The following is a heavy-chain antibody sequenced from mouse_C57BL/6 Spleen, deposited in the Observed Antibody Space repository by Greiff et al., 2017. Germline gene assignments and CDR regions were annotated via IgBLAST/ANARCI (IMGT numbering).Heavy chain of an antibody. J-gene: IGHJ2*01. CDR1: GYTFTSYW. CDR2: IYPGSGST. CDR3: ARAVKLWSYFDY. Sequence: QVQLQQPGAELVKPGASVKMSCKASGYTFTSYWITWVKQRPGQGLEWIGDIYPGSGSTNYNEKFKSKATLTVDTSSSTAYMQLSSLTSEDSAVYYCARAVKLWSYFDYWGQGTTLTVSS. D-gene: IGHD1-1*02. V-gene: IGHV1-55*01.